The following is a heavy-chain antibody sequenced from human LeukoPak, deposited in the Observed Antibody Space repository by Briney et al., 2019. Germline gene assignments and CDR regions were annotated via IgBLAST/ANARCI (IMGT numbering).Heavy chain of an antibody. D-gene: IGHD1-26*01. Sequence: GSLRLSCAASGFSFSSFAMSWVRQAPGKGLEWVSAISGSDDNTYYADSVKGRFTISRDNSKNTLYLQMNSLRAEDTAVYYCARAGYYSHYFDYWGQGTLVTVSS. J-gene: IGHJ4*02. CDR1: GFSFSSFA. CDR2: ISGSDDNT. V-gene: IGHV3-23*01. CDR3: ARAGYYSHYFDY.